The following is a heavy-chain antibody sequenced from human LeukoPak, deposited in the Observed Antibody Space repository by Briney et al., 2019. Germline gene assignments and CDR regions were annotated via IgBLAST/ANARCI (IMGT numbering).Heavy chain of an antibody. D-gene: IGHD3-9*01. CDR2: IYYSGST. CDR1: GGSISSYY. V-gene: IGHV4-59*01. J-gene: IGHJ2*01. CDR3: ARDLVNDILTGYYLGYFDL. Sequence: SETLSLTCTVSGGSISSYYWSWIRQPPGKGLEWIGYIYYSGSTNYNPSLKSRVTISVDTSKNQFSLKLSSVTAADTAVYYCARDLVNDILTGYYLGYFDLWGRGTLVTVSS.